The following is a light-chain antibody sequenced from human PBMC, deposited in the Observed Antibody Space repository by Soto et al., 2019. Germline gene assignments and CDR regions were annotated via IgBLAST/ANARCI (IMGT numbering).Light chain of an antibody. CDR3: QRRNPWPTIT. V-gene: IGKV3-11*01. Sequence: ELVLTQSPVTLSLSPGERATLSCRASQSVRTYLAWYQIQPGQAPRLLIYDASRRASGVPARFCGSGSGTDFTLTISSLEPEDFALYYCQRRNPWPTITFGQGTRLEIK. CDR1: QSVRTY. J-gene: IGKJ5*01. CDR2: DAS.